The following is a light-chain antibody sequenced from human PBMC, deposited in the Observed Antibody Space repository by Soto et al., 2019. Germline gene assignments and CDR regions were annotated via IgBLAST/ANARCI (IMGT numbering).Light chain of an antibody. CDR1: QDIRTY. V-gene: IGKV1-33*01. Sequence: DIQMTQSPSSLSASVGDRVSLTCQASQDIRTYVNWYQQKPGKAPKVLIYDASILETGVPSRFSGSGSGTDFTFTISSLQPEDIATYYCQQYDNLPVFGQGTRLEIK. CDR3: QQYDNLPV. CDR2: DAS. J-gene: IGKJ5*01.